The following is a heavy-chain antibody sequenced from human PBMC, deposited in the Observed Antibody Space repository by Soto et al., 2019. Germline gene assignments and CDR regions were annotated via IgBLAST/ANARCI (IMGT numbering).Heavy chain of an antibody. V-gene: IGHV4-59*01. CDR2: ILYSGST. CDR3: ARDRGTGGWFGELPYGMDV. CDR1: GGSFNTYY. Sequence: QVQLQESGPGLVKPSETLSLTCTVSGGSFNTYYWSWIRQPPGKGLEWIGYILYSGSTTYNPSLKSRATISVDTSRNQFSLKLSSVTAADTAVYFCARDRGTGGWFGELPYGMDVWGQGTTVTVSS. J-gene: IGHJ6*02. D-gene: IGHD3-10*01.